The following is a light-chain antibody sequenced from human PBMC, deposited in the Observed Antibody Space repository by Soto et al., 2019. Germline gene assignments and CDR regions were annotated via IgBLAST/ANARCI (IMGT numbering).Light chain of an antibody. CDR2: RNN. J-gene: IGLJ2*01. Sequence: QSVLTQPPSASGTPGQRVTISCSGSLSNIGSNFIYWYQQLPGSAPKLLINRNNERPSGVPDRFSGSKSGTSASLAISGLRSEDEADYHCAAWDDSLCGVVFGGGTQLTVL. CDR1: LSNIGSNF. V-gene: IGLV1-47*01. CDR3: AAWDDSLCGVV.